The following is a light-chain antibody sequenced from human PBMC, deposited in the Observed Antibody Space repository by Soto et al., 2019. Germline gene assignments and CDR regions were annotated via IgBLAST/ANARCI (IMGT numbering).Light chain of an antibody. CDR1: RSVITY. J-gene: IGKJ1*01. CDR3: QKYDNWPWK. Sequence: EIVLTHSPATLSFSPLYIAILSCSASRSVITYLAWYQQKPGQAPRLLIHGASTRAPGFPARFSGSGSGTDFTLTISSLQSEDFAVYYCQKYDNWPWKFGQGTKVDIK. V-gene: IGKV3-15*01. CDR2: GAS.